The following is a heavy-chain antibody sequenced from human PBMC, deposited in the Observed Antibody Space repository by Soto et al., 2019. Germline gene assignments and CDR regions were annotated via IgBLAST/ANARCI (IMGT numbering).Heavy chain of an antibody. J-gene: IGHJ6*02. Sequence: EEQLLESGGGLVQPGGSLRLSCVDSRFSFSSYAMSWVRQAPGKGLEWVSSITSSGDRTHYADSVKGRFTISRDNSKNTLYLQMNSLRGEDTARYYCATPGTVARYSPYYGMDVWGQGTTVTVSS. D-gene: IGHD6-13*01. V-gene: IGHV3-23*01. CDR2: ITSSGDRT. CDR1: RFSFSSYA. CDR3: ATPGTVARYSPYYGMDV.